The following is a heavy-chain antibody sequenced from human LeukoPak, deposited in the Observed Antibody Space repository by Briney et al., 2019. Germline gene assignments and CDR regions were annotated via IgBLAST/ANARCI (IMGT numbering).Heavy chain of an antibody. CDR1: GVSFSGYY. CDR3: ARFPNTAMVMGLEYYYYGMDV. CDR2: INHSGST. Sequence: SETLSLTCAVYGVSFSGYYWSWIRKPPGKGLEWIGEINHSGSTNYNPSLKSRVTISVDTSKNQFSLKLSSVTAADTAVYYCARFPNTAMVMGLEYYYYGMDVWGQGTTVTVSS. J-gene: IGHJ6*02. V-gene: IGHV4-34*01. D-gene: IGHD5-18*01.